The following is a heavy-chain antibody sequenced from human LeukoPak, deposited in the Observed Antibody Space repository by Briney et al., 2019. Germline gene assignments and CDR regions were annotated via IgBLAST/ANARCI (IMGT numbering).Heavy chain of an antibody. Sequence: SLRLSCAASGFTFDDYAMHWVRQAPGKGLEWVSGISWNSGTIGYAGSVKGRFTISRDNAKNSLYLQMNSLRDEDMALYYCAKDVSLGYCSGGSCSAHFDHWGQGTLVTVSS. J-gene: IGHJ4*02. CDR3: AKDVSLGYCSGGSCSAHFDH. D-gene: IGHD2-15*01. CDR1: GFTFDDYA. CDR2: ISWNSGTI. V-gene: IGHV3-9*03.